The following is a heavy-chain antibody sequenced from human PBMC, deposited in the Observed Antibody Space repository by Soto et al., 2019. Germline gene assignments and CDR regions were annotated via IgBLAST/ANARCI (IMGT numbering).Heavy chain of an antibody. Sequence: QVQLVQSGAEVKKPGASVKVSCKASGYTFTSYDINWVRQATGQGLEWMGWMNPNSANAGYAQKFQGRVTMTRNTXXXXXXXXXXXXXXXXXXXXXXXXXXXXGXDVWGQGTTVTVSS. CDR3: XXXXXXGXDV. J-gene: IGHJ6*02. CDR2: MNPNSANA. CDR1: GYTFTSYD. V-gene: IGHV1-8*01.